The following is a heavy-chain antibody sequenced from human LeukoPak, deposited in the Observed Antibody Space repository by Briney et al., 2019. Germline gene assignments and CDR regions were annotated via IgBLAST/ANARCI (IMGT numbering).Heavy chain of an antibody. J-gene: IGHJ5*02. CDR3: ARRVLGTYNWFDP. Sequence: SETLSLTCAVYGGSFSGYYWSWIRQPPGKGLEWIGEINHSGSTNYNPSLKSRVTISVDTSKNQFPLKLSSVTAADTAVYYCARRVLGTYNWFDPWGQGTLVTVSS. CDR2: INHSGST. CDR1: GGSFSGYY. V-gene: IGHV4-34*01. D-gene: IGHD1-14*01.